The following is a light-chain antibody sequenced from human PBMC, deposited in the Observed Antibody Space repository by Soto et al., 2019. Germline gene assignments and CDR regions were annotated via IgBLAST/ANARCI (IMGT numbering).Light chain of an antibody. Sequence: QSVLPQPPSASGTPGQRVTIPCSGSGSNIGRNYVYWCQQLPGTAPKVLIYRNNQRPSGVPDRFSGSKSGTSASLAVGGLRAEDEADYYCVACDDSMNSWVFGGGTKVTVL. CDR3: VACDDSMNSWV. J-gene: IGLJ3*02. CDR2: RNN. CDR1: GSNIGRNY. V-gene: IGLV1-47*01.